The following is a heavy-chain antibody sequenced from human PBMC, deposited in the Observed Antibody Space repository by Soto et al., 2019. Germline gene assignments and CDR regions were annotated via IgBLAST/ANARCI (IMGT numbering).Heavy chain of an antibody. CDR1: GFTFSSYW. D-gene: IGHD1-26*01. Sequence: GGSLRLSCAASGFTFSSYWVSWVRQAPGKGLEWVANIKQDGSEKYYVDSVKGRFTISRDNAKNSLYLQMNSLRAEDTAVYYCARYGVGGGWFDPWGQGTLVTVSS. V-gene: IGHV3-7*01. CDR3: ARYGVGGGWFDP. J-gene: IGHJ5*02. CDR2: IKQDGSEK.